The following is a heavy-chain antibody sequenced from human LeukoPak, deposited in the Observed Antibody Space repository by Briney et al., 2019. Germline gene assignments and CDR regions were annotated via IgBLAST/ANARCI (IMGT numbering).Heavy chain of an antibody. CDR1: GFTFNNYG. D-gene: IGHD1-26*01. J-gene: IGHJ4*02. V-gene: IGHV3-33*01. Sequence: PGGSLRLSCAASGFTFNNYGMHWVRQAPGKGLEGVAVIWYDGRSKYYADYVKGRFTISRDNSKDTLYLQMNSLRAEDTAVYYCARDQSIREGSYYIILDYWGQGTLVTVSS. CDR2: IWYDGRSK. CDR3: ARDQSIREGSYYIILDY.